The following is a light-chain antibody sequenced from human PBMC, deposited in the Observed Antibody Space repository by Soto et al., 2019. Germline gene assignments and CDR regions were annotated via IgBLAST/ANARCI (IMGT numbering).Light chain of an antibody. CDR2: DAS. J-gene: IGKJ3*01. CDR1: QSVSSY. Sequence: EIVLTQSPATLSLSPGERATISCRASQSVSSYLAWYQQKPGQAPRLLIYDASNRATGIPARFSGSGSGTDFTLIISSLEPEDFAVYYCQQRSNWLITFGPGTKVDIK. V-gene: IGKV3-11*01. CDR3: QQRSNWLIT.